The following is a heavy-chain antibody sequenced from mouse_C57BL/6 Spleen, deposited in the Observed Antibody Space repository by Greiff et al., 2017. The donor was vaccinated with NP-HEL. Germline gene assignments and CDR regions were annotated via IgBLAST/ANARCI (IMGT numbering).Heavy chain of an antibody. CDR2: IDPSDSDT. Sequence: QVQLQQPGAELVKPGASVKLSCKASGYTFTSYWMQWVKQRPGQGLEWIGEIDPSDSDTNYNQKFKGKATLTVDTSSSTAYMQLSSLTSEDSAVYYCARGSPRNYWGQGTTLTVSS. D-gene: IGHD2-10*02. J-gene: IGHJ2*01. CDR3: ARGSPRNY. V-gene: IGHV1-50*01. CDR1: GYTFTSYW.